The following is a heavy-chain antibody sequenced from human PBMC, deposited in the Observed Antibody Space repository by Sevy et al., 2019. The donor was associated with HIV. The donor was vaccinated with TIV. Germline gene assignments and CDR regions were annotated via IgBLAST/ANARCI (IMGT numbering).Heavy chain of an antibody. V-gene: IGHV3-33*01. CDR1: GFTFSSYA. CDR2: IWYDGTNE. Sequence: GGSLRLSCAASGFTFSSYAIHWVRQAPGKGLECVAVIWYDGTNEYYADSVKGRFTISRDNSKNTQYLQMNSLRAEDTAVYYCAREGLLEWLFSFDYWGQGTLVTVSS. CDR3: AREGLLEWLFSFDY. J-gene: IGHJ4*02. D-gene: IGHD3-3*01.